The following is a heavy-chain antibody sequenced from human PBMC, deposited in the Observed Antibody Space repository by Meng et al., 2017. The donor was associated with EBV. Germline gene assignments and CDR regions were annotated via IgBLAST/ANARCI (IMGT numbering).Heavy chain of an antibody. V-gene: IGHV1-8*01. CDR3: ARGMGYYYGMNV. Sequence: VQAGQSGAGVEKPGTPAKVSCKASGYTFTSYDINWVRQAPGQGLEWMGWMNPNSGHTGSAQKFQGRFTMTRHTSINTAYMELSSLGFEDTAVYYCARGMGYYYGMNVWGQGTTVTVSS. CDR1: GYTFTSYD. J-gene: IGHJ6*02. D-gene: IGHD1-26*01. CDR2: MNPNSGHT.